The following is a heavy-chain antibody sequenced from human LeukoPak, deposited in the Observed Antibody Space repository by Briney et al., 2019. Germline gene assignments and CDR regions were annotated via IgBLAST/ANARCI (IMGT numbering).Heavy chain of an antibody. V-gene: IGHV1-69*06. Sequence: ASVKVSCKASGGTFSRYAISWVRQAPGQRLEWMGGIIPIFGTANYAQKFQGRVTITADKSTSTAYMELSSLRSEDTAVYYCARVTPARGFLEWFLDYWGQGTLVTVSS. CDR1: GGTFSRYA. CDR3: ARVTPARGFLEWFLDY. D-gene: IGHD3-3*01. J-gene: IGHJ4*02. CDR2: IIPIFGTA.